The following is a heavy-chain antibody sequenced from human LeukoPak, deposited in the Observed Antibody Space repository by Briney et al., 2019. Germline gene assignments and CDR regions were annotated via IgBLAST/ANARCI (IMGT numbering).Heavy chain of an antibody. D-gene: IGHD3-22*01. CDR1: GYSFISYW. CDR2: IYPGDSDT. CDR3: ARRGMYDSSGYPTDY. J-gene: IGHJ4*02. Sequence: GESLKISXKGSGYSFISYWIGWVRQTPGKGLEWKGIIYPGDSDTRYSPSFQGQVTISADKSISTAYLQWSSLKASDTAMYYCARRGMYDSSGYPTDYWGQGALVTVSS. V-gene: IGHV5-51*01.